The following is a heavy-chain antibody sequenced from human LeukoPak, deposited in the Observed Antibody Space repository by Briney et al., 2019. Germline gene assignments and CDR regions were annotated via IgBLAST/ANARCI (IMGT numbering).Heavy chain of an antibody. CDR1: GYTFTGYY. V-gene: IGHV1-2*04. D-gene: IGHD5-18*01. CDR3: ATSSWGLWSSFDY. J-gene: IGHJ4*02. CDR2: INPNSGGT. Sequence: ASVKVSCKASGYTFTGYYMHWVRQAPGQGLEWMGWINPNSGGTNYAQKFQGWVTMTRDTSISTAYMELSRLRSDDTAVYYCATSSWGLWSSFDYWGQGTLVTVSS.